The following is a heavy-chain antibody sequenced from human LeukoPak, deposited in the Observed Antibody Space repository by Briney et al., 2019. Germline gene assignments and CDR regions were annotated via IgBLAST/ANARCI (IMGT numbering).Heavy chain of an antibody. CDR3: VRGFYSPHY. CDR2: IYYSGRT. CDR1: GGSISSDY. J-gene: IGHJ4*02. V-gene: IGHV4-59*01. D-gene: IGHD4-11*01. Sequence: PSETLSLTCTVSGGSISSDYWSWIRQPPGKGLEWIGDIYYSGRTYYNPSLKSRITISVDTSKNQFSLKLSPVTAADTAVYYCVRGFYSPHYWGQGTLVSVSS.